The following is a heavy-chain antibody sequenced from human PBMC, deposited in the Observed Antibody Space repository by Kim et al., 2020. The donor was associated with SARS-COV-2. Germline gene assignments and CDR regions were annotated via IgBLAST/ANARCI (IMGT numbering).Heavy chain of an antibody. J-gene: IGHJ4*02. Sequence: GGYLRLSCAASGFRVTDYWMHWVRQASGKGLEWVSRINEDGRTTTHAGSVKGRFTIPRYSAKNTLLPQMNSLRAEDTAVYYCSRDTVGPEEYWGQGILVT. CDR3: SRDTVGPEEY. CDR1: GFRVTDYW. V-gene: IGHV3-74*01. CDR2: INEDGRTT.